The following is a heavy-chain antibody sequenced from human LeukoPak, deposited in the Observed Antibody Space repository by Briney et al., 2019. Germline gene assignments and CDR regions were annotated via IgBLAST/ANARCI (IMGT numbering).Heavy chain of an antibody. CDR1: GFTFSIYA. J-gene: IGHJ4*02. Sequence: GGSLGLSCAASGFTFSIYAMHWVRQAPGKGLEWVAFISSDGRIQYYAYSVKGRFTISRDNSKNTLFLQMNGLRDEDTAVYYCDPHDSASQFWGQGTLVTVSS. CDR2: ISSDGRIQ. D-gene: IGHD6-6*01. CDR3: DPHDSASQF. V-gene: IGHV3-30*04.